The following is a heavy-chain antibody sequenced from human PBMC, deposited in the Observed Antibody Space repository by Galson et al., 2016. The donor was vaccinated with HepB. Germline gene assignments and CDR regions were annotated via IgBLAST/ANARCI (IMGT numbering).Heavy chain of an antibody. CDR3: ARTYYYDTSGYYPRYNWFDP. V-gene: IGHV1-69*06. D-gene: IGHD3-22*01. J-gene: IGHJ5*02. CDR2: IIPRFGTP. Sequence: SVKVSCKASGDTFSTYAISWVRQAPGEGLEWMGGIIPRFGTPNYAQRFQGRVTITADISTRTAYMELGSLRSEDTALYFCARTYYYDTSGYYPRYNWFDPWGRGTQVTVSS. CDR1: GDTFSTYA.